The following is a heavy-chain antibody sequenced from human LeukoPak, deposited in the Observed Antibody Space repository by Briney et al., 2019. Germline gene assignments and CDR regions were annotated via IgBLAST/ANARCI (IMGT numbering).Heavy chain of an antibody. CDR1: GFTFSSYA. J-gene: IGHJ4*02. Sequence: GGSLRLSCAASGFTFSSYAMSWVRQAPGKGLEWVSAISGSGGSTHYADSVKGRFTVSRDNSKNTLYLQMNSLRAEDTAVYYCAKVLNYYGSGYFDYWGQGTLVTVSS. D-gene: IGHD3-10*01. V-gene: IGHV3-23*01. CDR2: ISGSGGST. CDR3: AKVLNYYGSGYFDY.